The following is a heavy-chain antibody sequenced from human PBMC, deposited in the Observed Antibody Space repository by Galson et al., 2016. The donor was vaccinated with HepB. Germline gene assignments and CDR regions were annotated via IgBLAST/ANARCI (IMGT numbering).Heavy chain of an antibody. D-gene: IGHD1-26*01. CDR1: GFTFRSYA. CDR2: ISGSGGST. V-gene: IGHV3-23*01. CDR3: AKWFSGRYYSDAFDI. J-gene: IGHJ3*02. Sequence: SLRLSCAASGFTFRSYAMSWVRQAPGKGLEWVSAISGSGGSTYYADSVKGRFTISRDNSKNTLYLQMNSQRAEDTAVYYCAKWFSGRYYSDAFDIWGQGTMVTVSS.